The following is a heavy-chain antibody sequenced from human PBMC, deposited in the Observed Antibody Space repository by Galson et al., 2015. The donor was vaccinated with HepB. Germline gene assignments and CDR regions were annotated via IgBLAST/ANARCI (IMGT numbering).Heavy chain of an antibody. CDR1: GFTFSSYW. J-gene: IGHJ6*02. CDR2: INSDGSST. D-gene: IGHD3-10*01. Sequence: SLRLSCAASGFTFSSYWMHWVRQAPGKGLVWVSRINSDGSSTSYADSVKGRFTISRDNAKNTLYLQMNSLRAEDTAVYYCAGEDYGSGRYYYGMDVWGQGTTVTVSS. CDR3: AGEDYGSGRYYYGMDV. V-gene: IGHV3-74*01.